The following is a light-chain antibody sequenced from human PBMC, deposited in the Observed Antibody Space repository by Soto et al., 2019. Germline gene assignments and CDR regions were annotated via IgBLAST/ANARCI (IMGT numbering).Light chain of an antibody. CDR1: SSDFGNYNL. CDR2: EVS. J-gene: IGLJ1*01. Sequence: QSALTQPASVSGSPGQSITISCTGTSSDFGNYNLVSWYQQHPGKVPKLILFEVSKRPSGVPDRFSGSKSGNTASLTISGLQAEDEADYYCCSYAGSYTYVFGTGTKLTVL. V-gene: IGLV2-23*02. CDR3: CSYAGSYTYV.